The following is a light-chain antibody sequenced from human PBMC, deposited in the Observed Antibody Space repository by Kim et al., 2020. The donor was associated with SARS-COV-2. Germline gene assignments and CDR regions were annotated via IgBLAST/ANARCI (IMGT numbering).Light chain of an antibody. CDR2: GAS. J-gene: IGKJ1*01. CDR1: PSVSSSY. V-gene: IGKV3-20*01. Sequence: SPGERATLSGRASPSVSSSYLAWYQQKPGQAPRLLIYGASSRATGIPDRFSGSGSGTDFTLTISRLEPEDFAVYYCQQYGSSPWTFGQGTKVDIK. CDR3: QQYGSSPWT.